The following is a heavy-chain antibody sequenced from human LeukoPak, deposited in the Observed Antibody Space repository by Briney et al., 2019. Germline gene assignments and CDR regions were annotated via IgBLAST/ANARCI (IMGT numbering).Heavy chain of an antibody. CDR2: ISGSGDST. D-gene: IGHD2-21*02. CDR1: GFTFSSYS. J-gene: IGHJ3*02. CDR3: AKEKAYCGGDCSDPDAFDI. Sequence: GGSLRLSCAASGFTFSSYSMNWVRQAPGKGLEWVSAISGSGDSTNYTDSVKGRFTISRDNSKNTLYLQMNSLRAGDTAVYYCAKEKAYCGGDCSDPDAFDIWGQGTMVTVSS. V-gene: IGHV3-23*01.